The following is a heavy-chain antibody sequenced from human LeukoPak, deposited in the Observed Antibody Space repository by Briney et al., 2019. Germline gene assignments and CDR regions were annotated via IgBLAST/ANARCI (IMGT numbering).Heavy chain of an antibody. Sequence: PGGSLRLSCAASGFTFSSYAMHWVRQAPGKGLEWVAVISYDGSNKYYADSVKGRFTISRDNSKNTLYLQMNSLRAEDTAVYYCATSRDGYNYNFDYWGQGTLVTVPS. J-gene: IGHJ4*02. CDR3: ATSRDGYNYNFDY. CDR1: GFTFSSYA. V-gene: IGHV3-30-3*01. D-gene: IGHD5-24*01. CDR2: ISYDGSNK.